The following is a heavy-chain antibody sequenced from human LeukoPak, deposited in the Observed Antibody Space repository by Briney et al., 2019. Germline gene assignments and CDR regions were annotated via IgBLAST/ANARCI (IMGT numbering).Heavy chain of an antibody. V-gene: IGHV3-23*01. J-gene: IGHJ4*02. Sequence: GGSLRLSCAASGFTFSSYWMSWVRQAPGRGLEWVSAIRGSGDGTYYADSVKGRFTISRDNSKNTLYLQMNSLRAEDTAVYYCAKGENFYASGSFDYWGQGTLVTVSS. CDR3: AKGENFYASGSFDY. CDR1: GFTFSSYW. D-gene: IGHD3-10*01. CDR2: IRGSGDGT.